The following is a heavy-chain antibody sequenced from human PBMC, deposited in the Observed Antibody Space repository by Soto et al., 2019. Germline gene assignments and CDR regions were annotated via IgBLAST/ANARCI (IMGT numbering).Heavy chain of an antibody. J-gene: IGHJ4*02. D-gene: IGHD3-10*01. CDR3: ARDPYYDGAGLPDY. CDR2: IKQDGREK. V-gene: IGHV3-7*03. CDR1: GFTFSSYW. Sequence: EVQLVESGGGLVQPGGSLRLSCAASGFTFSSYWMSWVRQAPGKGLEWVANIKQDGREKYYVDSVKGRFTISRDNPKNSLYLQMNGLRAEDTAVYYCARDPYYDGAGLPDYWGQGTLVTVPS.